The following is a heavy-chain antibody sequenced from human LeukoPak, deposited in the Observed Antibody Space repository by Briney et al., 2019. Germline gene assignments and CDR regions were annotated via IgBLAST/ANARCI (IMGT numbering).Heavy chain of an antibody. CDR1: GLVFSNYG. V-gene: IGHV3-23*01. CDR2: ISGSSGTT. CDR3: AKIRPPGQWHYDFDY. J-gene: IGHJ4*02. D-gene: IGHD6-19*01. Sequence: GGSLRLSCIASGLVFSNYGMSWVRQAPGKGLEWVSAISGSSGTTYYADSVKGRFTISRDNSKNTLYLQMNSLRAEDTAIYYCAKIRPPGQWHYDFDYWGQGTLVSVPS.